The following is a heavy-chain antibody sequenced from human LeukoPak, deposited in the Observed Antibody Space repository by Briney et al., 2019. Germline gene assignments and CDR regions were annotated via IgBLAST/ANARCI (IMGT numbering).Heavy chain of an antibody. J-gene: IGHJ4*02. Sequence: GESLKISCKGSGYRFTSYWIGWVRQMPGKGLEWMGIIYPGDSDTRYSPSFQGQVTISADKSISTAYLQWSSLQASDTAMYYCASGRYFDWLFHDYWGQGTLVTVSS. CDR2: IYPGDSDT. V-gene: IGHV5-51*01. CDR3: ASGRYFDWLFHDY. D-gene: IGHD3-9*01. CDR1: GYRFTSYW.